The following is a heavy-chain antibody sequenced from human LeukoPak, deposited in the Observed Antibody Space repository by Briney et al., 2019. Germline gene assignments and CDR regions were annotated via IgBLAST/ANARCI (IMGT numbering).Heavy chain of an antibody. D-gene: IGHD3-22*01. J-gene: IGHJ6*03. Sequence: GGSLRLSCAASGFTFSSYGMHWVRQAPDKGLEWVAFIRYDGSNKYYADSVKGRFTISRDNSKNTLYLQMNSLRAEDTAVYYCAKDLEDYDSSGSYYMDVWGKGTTVTISS. CDR2: IRYDGSNK. V-gene: IGHV3-30*02. CDR1: GFTFSSYG. CDR3: AKDLEDYDSSGSYYMDV.